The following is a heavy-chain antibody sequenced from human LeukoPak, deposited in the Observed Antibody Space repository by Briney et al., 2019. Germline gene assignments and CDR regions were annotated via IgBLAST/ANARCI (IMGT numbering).Heavy chain of an antibody. CDR1: GYIFTDYY. CDR2: INPNSGGT. J-gene: IGHJ4*02. CDR3: ARRVTGSGSYYEQFDY. Sequence: GASVKVSCKASGYIFTDYYMHWVRQAPGQGLEWMGRINPNSGGTNYAQKFQGRVTMTRDTSISTAYMELSRLRADDTAVYYCARRVTGSGSYYEQFDYWGQGTLVTVSS. D-gene: IGHD3-10*01. V-gene: IGHV1-2*06.